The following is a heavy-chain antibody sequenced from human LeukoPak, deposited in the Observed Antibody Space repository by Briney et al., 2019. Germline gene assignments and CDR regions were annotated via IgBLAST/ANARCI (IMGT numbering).Heavy chain of an antibody. CDR3: ARHISDYFYYYLDV. V-gene: IGHV4-39*01. CDR2: FYYSGTT. Sequence: SDTLSLTCTVSGGSISSSSYYWGWTRQSPGKGLEWIGSFYYSGTTYYNPSLESRVTISDDMSRNRFSLMLTSVTAADTAIYYCARHISDYFYYYLDVWGTGTTVIVSS. J-gene: IGHJ6*03. CDR1: GGSISSSSYY.